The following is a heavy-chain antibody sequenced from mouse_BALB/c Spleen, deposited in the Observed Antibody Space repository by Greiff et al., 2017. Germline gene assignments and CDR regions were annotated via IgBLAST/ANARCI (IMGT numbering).Heavy chain of an antibody. Sequence: QVQLKESGPQLVRPGASVKISCKASGYSFTSFWMHWVKQRPGQGLEWIGMIDPSDSETRLNQKFKDKATLTVDKSSSTAYMQLSSPTSEDSAVYYCARGEGAMDYWGQGTSVTVSS. CDR3: ARGEGAMDY. CDR1: GYSFTSFW. J-gene: IGHJ4*01. V-gene: IGHV1S126*01. CDR2: IDPSDSET.